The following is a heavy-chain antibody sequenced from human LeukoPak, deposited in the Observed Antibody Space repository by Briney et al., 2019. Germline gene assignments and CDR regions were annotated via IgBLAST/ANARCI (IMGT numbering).Heavy chain of an antibody. CDR1: CDSTTSSSYY. CDR2: TFYSGSS. V-gene: IGHV4-39*01. Sequence: KTSETLSLTCTVSCDSTTSSSYYWDWIRQPPWKGLQWIGSTFYSGSSYYNPSLKSRFTISVATSKNQFSRKLRSVTAADPVVFYCATQILLCHYYWGQGTLVTVSS. D-gene: IGHD2/OR15-2a*01. CDR3: ATQILLCHYY. J-gene: IGHJ4*02.